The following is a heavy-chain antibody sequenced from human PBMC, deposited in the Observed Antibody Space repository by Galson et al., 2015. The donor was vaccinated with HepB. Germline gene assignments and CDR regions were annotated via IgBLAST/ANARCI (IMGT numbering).Heavy chain of an antibody. D-gene: IGHD5/OR15-5a*01. J-gene: IGHJ4*02. V-gene: IGHV3-33*01. CDR3: ASQYTVYHFFDY. CDR2: IWFDRSNK. CDR1: GFTFSRLG. Sequence: FLRLSCAASGFTFSRLGMHWVRQAPGRGLEWVAVIWFDRSNKYYADSVKGRFTISRDNSKNTLHLQMNSLRAEDTAVYYCASQYTVYHFFDYWGQGTLVTVSS.